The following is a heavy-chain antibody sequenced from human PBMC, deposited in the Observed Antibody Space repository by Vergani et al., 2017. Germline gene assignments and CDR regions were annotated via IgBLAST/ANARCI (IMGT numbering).Heavy chain of an antibody. D-gene: IGHD4-17*01. CDR2: VDPEDGET. CDR1: GYTFTDHY. J-gene: IGHJ6*02. CDR3: ATPQTVTTGGMEV. Sequence: EVQLVQSGAEVKKPGATMKISCKVSGYTFTDHYMHWVKQAPGKGLEWMGLVDPEDGETIYAEKFKGRVTLAADTSTDTAHLELSSLRSKDTAVYYCATPQTVTTGGMEVWGQGTTVIVSS. V-gene: IGHV1-69-2*01.